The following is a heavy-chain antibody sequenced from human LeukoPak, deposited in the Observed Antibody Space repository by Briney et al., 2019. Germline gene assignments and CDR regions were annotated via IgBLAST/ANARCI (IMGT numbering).Heavy chain of an antibody. Sequence: ASVKVSCKASGYTFTGYYMHWVRQAPGQGLEWMGWINPNSGGTNYAQKFQGRVTMTRDTSISTAYMELSGLRSDDTAVYYCARGDYYDSSGYYYGPTAAYFQHWGQGTLVTVSS. V-gene: IGHV1-2*02. CDR2: INPNSGGT. CDR3: ARGDYYDSSGYYYGPTAAYFQH. D-gene: IGHD3-22*01. J-gene: IGHJ1*01. CDR1: GYTFTGYY.